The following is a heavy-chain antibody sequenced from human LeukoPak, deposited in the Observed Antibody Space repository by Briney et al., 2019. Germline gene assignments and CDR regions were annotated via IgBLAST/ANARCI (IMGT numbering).Heavy chain of an antibody. CDR3: VVQLWS. V-gene: IGHV3-9*01. CDR1: GFTFNAYA. Sequence: GGSLRLSCAASGFTFNAYAMHWVRQAPGKGLEWVSGISWNSGSIGYADSVKGRFTISGDNAKNSLYLQMNSLRAEDTALYYCVVQLWSWGQGTLVTVSS. D-gene: IGHD5-18*01. CDR2: ISWNSGSI. J-gene: IGHJ4*02.